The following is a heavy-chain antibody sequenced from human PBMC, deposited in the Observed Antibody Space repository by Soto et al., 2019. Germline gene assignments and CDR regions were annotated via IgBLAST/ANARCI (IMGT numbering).Heavy chain of an antibody. D-gene: IGHD4-4*01. CDR1: GGSISSSNW. CDR2: IYHSGST. Sequence: SETLSLTCAVSGGSISSSNWWSWVRQPPGKGLEWIGEIYHSGSTNYNPSLKSRVTISVDKSKNQFSLKLSSVTAADTAVYYCARDRVRADYSDAFDIWGQGTMVTVSS. J-gene: IGHJ3*02. CDR3: ARDRVRADYSDAFDI. V-gene: IGHV4-4*02.